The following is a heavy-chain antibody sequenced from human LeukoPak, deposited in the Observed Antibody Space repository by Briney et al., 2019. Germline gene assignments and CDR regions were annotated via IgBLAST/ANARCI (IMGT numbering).Heavy chain of an antibody. V-gene: IGHV3-30*18. Sequence: SGGSLRLSCAASGFTFSSYWMSWVRQAPGKGLEWVAVISYDGSNKYYADSVKGRFTISRDNSKNTLYLQMNSLRAEDTAVYYCAKGGCFLDYWGQGTLVTVS. CDR1: GFTFSSYW. D-gene: IGHD6-19*01. CDR2: ISYDGSNK. J-gene: IGHJ4*02. CDR3: AKGGCFLDY.